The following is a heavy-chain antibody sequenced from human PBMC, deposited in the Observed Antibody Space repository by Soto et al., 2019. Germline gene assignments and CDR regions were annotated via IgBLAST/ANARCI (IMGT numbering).Heavy chain of an antibody. D-gene: IGHD2-2*01. CDR2: ISGSGGST. CDR3: AKLDLGYCSSTSCRAFDP. CDR1: GFTFSSFA. V-gene: IGHV3-23*01. Sequence: EVQLLESGGGLAQPGGSLRLSCAASGFTFSSFAMSWVRQAPGKGLEWVSGISGSGGSTYYADSVKGRFTISRDNSKNTLYLQMNSLRAEDTAVYYCAKLDLGYCSSTSCRAFDPWGQGTLVTVSS. J-gene: IGHJ5*02.